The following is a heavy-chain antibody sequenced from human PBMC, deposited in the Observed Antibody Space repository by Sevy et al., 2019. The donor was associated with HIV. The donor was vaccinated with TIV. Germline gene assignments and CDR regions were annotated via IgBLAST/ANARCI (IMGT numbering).Heavy chain of an antibody. CDR3: ASSRTSCYDY. Sequence: SETLSLTCAVSGYSISSGYYWGWIRQPPGKGLEWIGSIYHSGSTYYNPSLKSRVTISVDTSKNQFSLKLGSVTAADTAVYYCASSRTSCYDYWGQGTLVTVSS. D-gene: IGHD2-2*01. CDR1: GYSISSGYY. V-gene: IGHV4-38-2*01. J-gene: IGHJ4*02. CDR2: IYHSGST.